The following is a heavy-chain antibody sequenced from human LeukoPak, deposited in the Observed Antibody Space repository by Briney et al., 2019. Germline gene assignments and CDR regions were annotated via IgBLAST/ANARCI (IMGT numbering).Heavy chain of an antibody. J-gene: IGHJ3*01. CDR1: GFTFSTYP. V-gene: IGHV3-23*01. CDR3: AKVSCGGNCFYAFDV. CDR2: ISGSGGNT. D-gene: IGHD2-21*02. Sequence: GGSLRLSCAASGFTFSTYPMSWVRQAPGKGLEWVSGISGSGGNTHYADSVKGRFTISRDNSKNTLFLQMNDLRAEDTALYYCAKVSCGGNCFYAFDVWGRGTMVAVSS.